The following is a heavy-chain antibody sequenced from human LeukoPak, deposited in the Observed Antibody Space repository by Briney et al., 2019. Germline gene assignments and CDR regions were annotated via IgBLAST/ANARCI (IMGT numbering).Heavy chain of an antibody. D-gene: IGHD3-22*01. CDR1: GGSISSSNW. CDR2: IFHSGTT. CDR3: ARFSMTGGTSGYYLDY. Sequence: PSETLSLTCAVSGGSISSSNWWSWVRQPPGKGLEWIGEIFHSGTTNYNPSLKSRVTISVDKSRNQFSLKLSSVTAADTAVYYCARFSMTGGTSGYYLDYWGQGTLVTVSS. J-gene: IGHJ4*02. V-gene: IGHV4-4*02.